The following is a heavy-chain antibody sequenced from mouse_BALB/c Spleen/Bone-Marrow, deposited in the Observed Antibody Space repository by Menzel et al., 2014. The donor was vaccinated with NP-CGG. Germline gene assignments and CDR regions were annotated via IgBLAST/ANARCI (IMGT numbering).Heavy chain of an antibody. J-gene: IGHJ1*01. CDR3: ARDNYYGYHWYFDV. D-gene: IGHD1-2*01. CDR1: GFTFTDYY. CDR2: IRNKANGYTT. V-gene: IGHV7-3*02. Sequence: EVQRVESGGGLVQPGGSLKLSCATSGFTFTDYYMSWVRQPPGKALEWLGFIRNKANGYTTEYSASVKGRFTISRDNSQSILYLQVNTLRAEDSATYYCARDNYYGYHWYFDVWGAGTTVTVSS.